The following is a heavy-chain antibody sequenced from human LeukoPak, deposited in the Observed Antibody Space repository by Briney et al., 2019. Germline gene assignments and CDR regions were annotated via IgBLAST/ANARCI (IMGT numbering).Heavy chain of an antibody. CDR2: ISSSSSTI. Sequence: GGSLRLSCAASGFTFSSYSMNWVRQAPGKGLEWVSYISSSSSTIYYADSVKGRFTISRDNSKNTLYLQMNSLRAEDTAVYYCAKEVTSSFDYWGQGTLVTVSS. CDR1: GFTFSSYS. V-gene: IGHV3-48*01. D-gene: IGHD2-21*02. CDR3: AKEVTSSFDY. J-gene: IGHJ4*02.